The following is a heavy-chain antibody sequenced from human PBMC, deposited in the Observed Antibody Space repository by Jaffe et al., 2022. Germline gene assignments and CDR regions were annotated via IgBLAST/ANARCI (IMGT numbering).Heavy chain of an antibody. CDR2: IRSKAYGGTT. J-gene: IGHJ3*01. D-gene: IGHD4-17*01. Sequence: EVQLVESGGGLVQPGRSLRLSCTASGFTFGDYAMSWVRQAPGKGLEWVGFIRSKAYGGTTEYAASVKGRFTISRDDSKSIAYLQMNSLKTEDTAVYYCTRDSIDYGDYDFAPWGQGTMVTVSS. CDR3: TRDSIDYGDYDFAP. CDR1: GFTFGDYA. V-gene: IGHV3-49*04.